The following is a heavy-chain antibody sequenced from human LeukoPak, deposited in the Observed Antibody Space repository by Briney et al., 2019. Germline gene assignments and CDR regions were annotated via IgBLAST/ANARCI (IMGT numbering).Heavy chain of an antibody. CDR3: ARVATVTTRTGYYYYYYMDV. J-gene: IGHJ6*03. V-gene: IGHV4-59*12. D-gene: IGHD4-17*01. CDR1: GGSINSYY. Sequence: NPSETLSLTCTVSGGSINSYYWSWIRQPPGKGLQWIGCIHYSGSTNYNPSLKSRVTISVDTSKNQFSLKLSSVTAADTAVYYCARVATVTTRTGYYYYYYMDVWGKGTTVTISS. CDR2: IHYSGST.